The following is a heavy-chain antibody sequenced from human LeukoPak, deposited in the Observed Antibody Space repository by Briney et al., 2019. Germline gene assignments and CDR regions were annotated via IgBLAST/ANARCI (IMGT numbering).Heavy chain of an antibody. CDR3: ARQVQEAAAGMDAFDI. D-gene: IGHD6-13*01. V-gene: IGHV4-4*02. CDR2: IFHAGST. Sequence: SETLSLTCSVSGASISNNNWWNWMRQPPGKGLEWIGDIFHAGSTNYNPSLKSRVTISVDTSKNQFSLKLSSVTAADTAVYYCARQVQEAAAGMDAFDIWGQGTMVTVSS. CDR1: GASISNNNW. J-gene: IGHJ3*02.